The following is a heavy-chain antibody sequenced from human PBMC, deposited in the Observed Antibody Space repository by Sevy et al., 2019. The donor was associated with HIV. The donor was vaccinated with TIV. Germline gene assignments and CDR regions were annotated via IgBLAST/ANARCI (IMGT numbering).Heavy chain of an antibody. CDR3: ARDQYSSSSGGIDY. J-gene: IGHJ4*02. Sequence: GGSLRLSCAASGFTFSSYWMSWVRQAPGKGLEWVANIKQDGNEKYYVDSVKGRFTISRDNAKNSLYLQMNSLRAEDTAVYYCARDQYSSSSGGIDYWGQRTLVTVSS. CDR1: GFTFSSYW. D-gene: IGHD6-6*01. CDR2: IKQDGNEK. V-gene: IGHV3-7*01.